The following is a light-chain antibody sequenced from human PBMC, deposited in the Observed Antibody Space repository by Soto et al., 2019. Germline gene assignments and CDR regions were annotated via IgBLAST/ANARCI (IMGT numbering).Light chain of an antibody. Sequence: IVLTHSPATLSFSPLERATLSFSASQSVGYHLAWYQQKPGQAPRLLIYDASNRATGIPARFSGSGSGTDFTLAISSLEPEDFAVYYCQQRSNWPPVTFGGGTKVDIK. CDR2: DAS. J-gene: IGKJ4*01. CDR3: QQRSNWPPVT. CDR1: QSVGYH. V-gene: IGKV3-11*01.